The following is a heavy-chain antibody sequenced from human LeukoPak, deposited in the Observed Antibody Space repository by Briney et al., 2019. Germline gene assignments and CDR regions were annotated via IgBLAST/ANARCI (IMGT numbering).Heavy chain of an antibody. CDR3: ATVGPDIVVYFDY. D-gene: IGHD5-12*01. V-gene: IGHV1-69*04. CDR1: GVTSSIKA. J-gene: IGHJ4*02. Sequence: SVKVSCKASGVTSSIKAISWVRQAPGQGLEWMGRIIPILGIANYAQKFQGRVTMTEDTSTDTAYMELSSLRSEDTAVYYCATVGPDIVVYFDYWGQGTLVTVSS. CDR2: IIPILGIA.